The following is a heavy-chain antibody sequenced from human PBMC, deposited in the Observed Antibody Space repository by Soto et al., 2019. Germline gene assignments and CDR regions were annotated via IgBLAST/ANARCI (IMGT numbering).Heavy chain of an antibody. V-gene: IGHV3-73*01. CDR1: GFTFSGSA. CDR3: TRLEGDCGSTTCYKSY. Sequence: HPGGSLRLSCAASGFTFSGSAIHWVRQASGKGLEWVGRIRSKAHSYATAYAASVKGRFSISRDDSKNTTFLQMNSLKTEDTAVYYCTRLEGDCGSTTCYKSYWGQGTLVTVSS. J-gene: IGHJ4*02. CDR2: IRSKAHSYAT. D-gene: IGHD2-2*02.